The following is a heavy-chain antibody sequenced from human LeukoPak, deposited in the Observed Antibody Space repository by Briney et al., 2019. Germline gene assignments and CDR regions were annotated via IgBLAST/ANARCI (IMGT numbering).Heavy chain of an antibody. CDR2: LSSSGGST. CDR1: GFFFSNYD. CDR3: ARGVTVTTDF. J-gene: IGHJ4*02. V-gene: IGHV3-23*01. Sequence: SGGALRLPCVASGFFFSNYDMNWVRQAPGKGLEWVSGLSSSGGSTFYADSVKGRFTISRDNSKNTVYLQMNSLRGEDTAIYYCARGVTVTTDFWGQGTLVTVSS. D-gene: IGHD4-17*01.